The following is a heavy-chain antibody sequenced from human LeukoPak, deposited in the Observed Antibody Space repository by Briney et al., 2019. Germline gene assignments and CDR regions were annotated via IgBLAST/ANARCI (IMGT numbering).Heavy chain of an antibody. CDR1: GGSISSYY. CDR2: IYSSGST. V-gene: IGHV4-4*07. Sequence: SETLSLTCTVSGGSISSYYWTWIRQPAGKGLEWIGRIYSSGSTYYNPSLKSRVTMSVDTSKNQFSLKLSSVTAADTAVYYCARXAXYYXSGGYYQLDYWGQGTLVTVSS. J-gene: IGHJ4*02. D-gene: IGHD3-22*01. CDR3: ARXAXYYXSGGYYQLDY.